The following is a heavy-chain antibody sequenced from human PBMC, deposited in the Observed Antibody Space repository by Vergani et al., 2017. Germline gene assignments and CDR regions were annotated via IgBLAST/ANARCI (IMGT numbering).Heavy chain of an antibody. Sequence: QVQLVQSGAEVKKPGASVKVSCKASGYTFTSYGISWVRQAPGQGLEWMGWISAYNGNTNYAQKLQGRITMTTDTSTSTAYMELSSLRSEDTAVYYCARAGGIQRWFDYFDYWGQGTLVTVSS. J-gene: IGHJ4*02. CDR1: GYTFTSYG. CDR3: ARAGGIQRWFDYFDY. CDR2: ISAYNGNT. V-gene: IGHV1-18*01. D-gene: IGHD5-18*01.